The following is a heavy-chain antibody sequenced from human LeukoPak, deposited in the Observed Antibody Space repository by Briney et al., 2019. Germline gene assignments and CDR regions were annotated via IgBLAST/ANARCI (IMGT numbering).Heavy chain of an antibody. CDR2: IIPIFGTA. CDR3: TTRACHAGGCSSSFYYYYGLHF. V-gene: IGHV1-69*13. Sequence: SVKVSCKASGNSISNYAVSWVRQAPGQGFEWMGGIIPIFGTADYAQKFQGRVTMTADQSTSTTYMALSSLKSEDTATYYCTTRACHAGGCSSSFYYYYGLHFWGQGTTVSVSS. J-gene: IGHJ6*02. CDR1: GNSISNYA. D-gene: IGHD3-16*01.